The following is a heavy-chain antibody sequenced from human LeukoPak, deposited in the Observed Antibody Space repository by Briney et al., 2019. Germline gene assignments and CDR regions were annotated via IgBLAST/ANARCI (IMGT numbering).Heavy chain of an antibody. V-gene: IGHV4-61*08. CDR2: IYYSGST. CDR1: GGSISGGDYY. Sequence: PSETLSLTCTVSGGSISGGDYYWSWIRQPPGKGLEWIGYIYYSGSTNYNPSLKSRVTISVDTSKNQFSLKLSSVTAADTAVYYCARDRYYYDSSGYRKGDYYYGMDVWGQGTTVTVSS. CDR3: ARDRYYYDSSGYRKGDYYYGMDV. D-gene: IGHD3-22*01. J-gene: IGHJ6*02.